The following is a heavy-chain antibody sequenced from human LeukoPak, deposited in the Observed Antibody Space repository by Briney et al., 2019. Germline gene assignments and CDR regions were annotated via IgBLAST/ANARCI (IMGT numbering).Heavy chain of an antibody. V-gene: IGHV3-21*01. D-gene: IGHD6-19*01. Sequence: PGGSLRLSCAASGFTFSSYSMNRVRQAPGKGLEWVSSISSSSSYIYYADSVKGRFTISRDNAKNSLYLQMNSLRAEDTAVYYCARGAAVAAPPSDYWGQGTLVTVSS. CDR1: GFTFSSYS. CDR2: ISSSSSYI. J-gene: IGHJ4*02. CDR3: ARGAAVAAPPSDY.